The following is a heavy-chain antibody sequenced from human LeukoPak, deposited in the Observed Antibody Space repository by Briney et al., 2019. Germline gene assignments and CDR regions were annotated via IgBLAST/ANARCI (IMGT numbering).Heavy chain of an antibody. CDR2: ISYDGSNK. V-gene: IGHV3-30*03. Sequence: GGSLRLSCAAAGFTFSSYWMSWVRQAPGKGLEWVAVISYDGSNKYADSVKGRFTISRDNSKNTLYLQMNSLRAEDTAVYYCARGHYYDSSGTGAFDIWGQGTMVTVSS. J-gene: IGHJ3*02. CDR1: GFTFSSYW. CDR3: ARGHYYDSSGTGAFDI. D-gene: IGHD3-22*01.